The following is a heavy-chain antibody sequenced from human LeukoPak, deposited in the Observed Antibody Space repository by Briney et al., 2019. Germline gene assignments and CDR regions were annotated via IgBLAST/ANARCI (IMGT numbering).Heavy chain of an antibody. CDR3: ASGPGLDAFDI. Sequence: PGGSLRLSCAASGFTVSSNYMSWVRQAPGKGLEWVSVIYSGGSTYYADAVKGRFTISRDNSKNTLYLQMNSLRAEDSAVYYCASGPGLDAFDIWGQGTMVTVSS. CDR1: GFTVSSNY. D-gene: IGHD3/OR15-3a*01. V-gene: IGHV3-53*01. CDR2: IYSGGST. J-gene: IGHJ3*02.